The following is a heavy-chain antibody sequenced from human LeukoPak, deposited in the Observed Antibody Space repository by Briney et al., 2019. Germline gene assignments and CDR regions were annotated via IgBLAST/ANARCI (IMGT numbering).Heavy chain of an antibody. CDR3: ARVGGYLSWFDP. CDR1: GGTFSSYA. J-gene: IGHJ5*02. Sequence: SVKVSCKASGGTFSSYAISWVRQAPGQGLEWMGGIIPIFGTANYAQKFQGRVTITADESTSTAYMELSSLRSEDTAVYYCARVGGYLSWFDPWGQGTLVTVSS. V-gene: IGHV1-69*13. D-gene: IGHD2-15*01. CDR2: IIPIFGTA.